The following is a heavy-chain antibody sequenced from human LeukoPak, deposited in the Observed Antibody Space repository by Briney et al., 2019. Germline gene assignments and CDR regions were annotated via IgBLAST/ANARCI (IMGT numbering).Heavy chain of an antibody. V-gene: IGHV1-2*02. D-gene: IGHD2-2*01. Sequence: ASVKVSCKASGYTFTGYYMHWVRQAPGQGLEWMGWINPNSGGTNYAQKFQGRVTMTRDTSISTAYMELSRLRSDDTAVYYCARDEDIVVVPAAMGAGWFDPWGQGTLVTVSS. CDR2: INPNSGGT. CDR3: ARDEDIVVVPAAMGAGWFDP. CDR1: GYTFTGYY. J-gene: IGHJ5*02.